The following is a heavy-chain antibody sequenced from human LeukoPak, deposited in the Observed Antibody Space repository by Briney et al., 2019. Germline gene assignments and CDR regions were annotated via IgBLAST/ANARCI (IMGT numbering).Heavy chain of an antibody. Sequence: PSETLSLTCTVSGGSISSGGYYWSWIRQHPGKGLEWIGYIYYSGSTYYNPSLKSRVTISVDTSKNQFSLKLSSVTAADTAVYYCAREITIFGVVIIPGWLDPWGQGTLVTVSS. CDR1: GGSISSGGYY. CDR3: AREITIFGVVIIPGWLDP. V-gene: IGHV4-31*03. D-gene: IGHD3-3*01. CDR2: IYYSGST. J-gene: IGHJ5*02.